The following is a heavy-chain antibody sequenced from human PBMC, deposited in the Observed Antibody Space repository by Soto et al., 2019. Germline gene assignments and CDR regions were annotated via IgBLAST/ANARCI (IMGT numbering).Heavy chain of an antibody. CDR1: GGSVSSGSYY. J-gene: IGHJ4*02. CDR3: ARDVPEPAAIEVFSI. CDR2: IYYSGST. D-gene: IGHD2-2*01. V-gene: IGHV4-61*01. Sequence: SETLSLTCTVSGGSVSSGSYYWSWIRQPPGKGLEWIGYIYYSGSTNYNPSLKSRVTISVDTSKNQFSLKLSSVTAADTAVYYCARDVPEPAAIEVFSIWGQGTLVTVSS.